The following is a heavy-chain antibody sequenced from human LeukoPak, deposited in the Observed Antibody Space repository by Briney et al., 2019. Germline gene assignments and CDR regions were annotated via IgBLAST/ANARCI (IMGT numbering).Heavy chain of an antibody. CDR2: INHSGST. Sequence: SETLPLTCAVYGGPFSGYYWSWIRQPPGKGLEWIGEINHSGSTNYNPTLKSRVTISVDTSKNQFSLKLSSVTAADTAVYYCARGRAELELRANFDYWGQGTLVTVSS. CDR1: GGPFSGYY. J-gene: IGHJ4*02. V-gene: IGHV4-34*01. D-gene: IGHD1-7*01. CDR3: ARGRAELELRANFDY.